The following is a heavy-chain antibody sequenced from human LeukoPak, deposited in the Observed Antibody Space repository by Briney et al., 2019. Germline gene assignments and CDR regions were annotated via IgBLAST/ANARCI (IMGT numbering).Heavy chain of an antibody. CDR1: GYTFTSYG. CDR3: ARGLRATGYYSKGDAFDI. V-gene: IGHV1-2*02. Sequence: ASVKVSCKASGYTFTSYGISWVRQAPGQGVEWMGWINPNSGGTNYAQKFQGRVTMTRDTSISTAYMELRSLRSDDTAVYYCARGLRATGYYSKGDAFDIWGQGTMVTVSS. CDR2: INPNSGGT. D-gene: IGHD3-10*01. J-gene: IGHJ3*02.